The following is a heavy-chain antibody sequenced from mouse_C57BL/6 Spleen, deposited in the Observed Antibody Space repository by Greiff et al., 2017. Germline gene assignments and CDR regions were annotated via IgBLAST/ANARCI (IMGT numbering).Heavy chain of an antibody. CDR3: ARGGGNPFAY. CDR2: ISSGSSTI. J-gene: IGHJ3*01. D-gene: IGHD2-1*01. V-gene: IGHV5-17*01. CDR1: GFTFSDYG. Sequence: VQLKQSGGGLVKPGGSLKLSCAASGFTFSDYGMHWVRQAPEKGLEWVAYISSGSSTIYYADTVKGRFTISRDNAKNTLFLQMTSLRSEDTAMYYCARGGGNPFAYWGQGTLVTVSA.